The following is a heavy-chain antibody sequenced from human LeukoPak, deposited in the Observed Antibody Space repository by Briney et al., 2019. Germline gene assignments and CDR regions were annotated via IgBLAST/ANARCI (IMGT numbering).Heavy chain of an antibody. J-gene: IGHJ4*02. Sequence: SCKASGGTFSSYAMHWVRQAPGKGLEWVAVIWYDGTTKYYTDSVKGRFTISRGNSRNTLQLQMNDLRDEDTAIYYCAREDWTYYDSGSYTPFGYWGRGARVTVSS. D-gene: IGHD3-10*01. CDR1: GGTFSSYA. V-gene: IGHV3-33*01. CDR2: IWYDGTTK. CDR3: AREDWTYYDSGSYTPFGY.